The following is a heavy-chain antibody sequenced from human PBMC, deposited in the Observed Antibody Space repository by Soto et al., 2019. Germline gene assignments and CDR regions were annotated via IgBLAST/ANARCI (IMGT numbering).Heavy chain of an antibody. CDR3: ARESEDLTSNFDY. V-gene: IGHV3-21*01. CDR1: GFTFSRYS. J-gene: IGHJ4*02. Sequence: GGSLRLSCAASGFTFSRYSMNWVRQAPGKGLEWVSSISSTTNYIYYADSMKGRFTVSRDNAKNSVYLDMNSLSAEDTAVYYCARESEDLTSNFDYWGQGTLVTVSS. CDR2: ISSTTNYI.